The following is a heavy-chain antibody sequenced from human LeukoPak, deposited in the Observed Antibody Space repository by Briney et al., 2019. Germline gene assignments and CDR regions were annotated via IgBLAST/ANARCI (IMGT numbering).Heavy chain of an antibody. Sequence: PGGSLRLSCAASRFTFSSYSMNWVRQAPGKGLEWVSSISSSSSYIYYADSVKGRFTISRDNAKNSLYLQMNSLRAEDTAVYYCAREGGYYDSSGYYDYWGQGTLVTVSS. D-gene: IGHD3-22*01. CDR1: RFTFSSYS. V-gene: IGHV3-21*01. CDR2: ISSSSSYI. J-gene: IGHJ4*02. CDR3: AREGGYYDSSGYYDY.